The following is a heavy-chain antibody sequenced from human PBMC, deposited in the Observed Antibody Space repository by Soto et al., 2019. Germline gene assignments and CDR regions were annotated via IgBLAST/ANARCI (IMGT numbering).Heavy chain of an antibody. CDR1: GFTFSSYA. V-gene: IGHV3-23*01. Sequence: GGSLRLSCAASGFTFSSYAMSWVRQAPGKGLEWVSAISGSGGSTYYADSVKGRFTISRDNSKNTLYLQMNSLRAEDTAVYYCAKTPQYYYDSSGSKGGYYFDYWGQGNLVTVSS. CDR3: AKTPQYYYDSSGSKGGYYFDY. D-gene: IGHD3-22*01. J-gene: IGHJ4*02. CDR2: ISGSGGST.